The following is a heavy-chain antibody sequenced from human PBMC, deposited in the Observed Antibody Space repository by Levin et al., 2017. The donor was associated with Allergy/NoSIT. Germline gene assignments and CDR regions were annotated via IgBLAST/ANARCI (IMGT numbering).Heavy chain of an antibody. Sequence: GESLKISCAASGFTFSSYAMSWVRQAPGKGLEWVSAISGSGGSTYYADSVKGRFTISRDNSKNTLYLQMNSLRAEDTAVYYCANRPFWSGYTVDVWGQGTTVTVSS. CDR3: ANRPFWSGYTVDV. J-gene: IGHJ6*02. CDR1: GFTFSSYA. CDR2: ISGSGGST. D-gene: IGHD3-3*01. V-gene: IGHV3-23*01.